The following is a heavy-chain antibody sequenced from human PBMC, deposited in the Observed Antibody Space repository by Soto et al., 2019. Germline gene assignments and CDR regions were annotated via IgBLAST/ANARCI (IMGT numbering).Heavy chain of an antibody. V-gene: IGHV4-39*01. J-gene: IGHJ4*02. CDR2: IYYTGST. Sequence: QLQLQESGPGLVKPSETLSLTCTVSSGSIFSTGHYWGWIRQPPGKRLAWIGNIYYTGSTYYTPSLETRVTISADTSRNQFSLNLTSVTAADTAVYYCVRQSYITSSNFVYWGQGTLVTVSS. CDR1: SGSIFSTGHY. CDR3: VRQSYITSSNFVY. D-gene: IGHD3-16*01.